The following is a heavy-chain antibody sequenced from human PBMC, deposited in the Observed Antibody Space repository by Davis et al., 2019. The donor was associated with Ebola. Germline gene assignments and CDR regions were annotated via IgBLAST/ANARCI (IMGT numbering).Heavy chain of an antibody. J-gene: IGHJ4*02. CDR3: SGSYRGFDY. CDR2: IKSEADGGTT. V-gene: IGHV3-15*07. D-gene: IGHD1-26*01. CDR1: GFTFSTAW. Sequence: GGSLRLSCAAFGFTFSTAWMNWVRQAPGKGLEWVGRIKSEADGGTTDYAAPVKGRFTISRDDSKNTAYLQMNSLKTEDTAVYYCSGSYRGFDYWGQGTLVTVSS.